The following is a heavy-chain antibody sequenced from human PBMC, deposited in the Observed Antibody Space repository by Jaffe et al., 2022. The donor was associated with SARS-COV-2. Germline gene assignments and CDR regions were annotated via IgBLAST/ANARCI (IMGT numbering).Heavy chain of an antibody. CDR3: GRDHCESGGCYEYQYYGLDV. CDR1: AYTFTDFY. Sequence: QVQLVQSGAEVRKPGASVRVSCKASAYTFTDFYIQWVRQAPGQGLEWMGWINPKTGGTEYAQKFQGRVTMTRDTSISTAYMELSRLTSDDSAAYYCGRDHCESGGCYEYQYYGLDVWGQGTTVTVSS. V-gene: IGHV1-2*02. J-gene: IGHJ6*02. D-gene: IGHD2-2*01. CDR2: INPKTGGT.